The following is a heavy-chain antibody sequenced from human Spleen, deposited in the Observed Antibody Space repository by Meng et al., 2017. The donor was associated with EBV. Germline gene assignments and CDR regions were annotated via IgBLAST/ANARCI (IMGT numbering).Heavy chain of an antibody. J-gene: IGHJ4*02. V-gene: IGHV4-30-4*01. Sequence: VGLQESGPGLLKPSQPLSLTCAVSGDSISGGGNYWSWIRQPPGKGLEWLGYIYFSGSTYYNPSLRSRITISLDTSDNHFSLKLTSVTAADTAVYYCAGRDHAPLYWGQGALVTVPS. CDR1: GDSISGGGNY. D-gene: IGHD1-14*01. CDR3: AGRDHAPLY. CDR2: IYFSGST.